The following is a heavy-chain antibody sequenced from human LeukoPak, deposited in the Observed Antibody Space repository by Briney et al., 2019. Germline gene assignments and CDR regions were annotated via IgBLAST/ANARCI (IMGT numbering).Heavy chain of an antibody. CDR2: IYYSGST. J-gene: IGHJ6*03. CDR1: GGSISSSSYY. D-gene: IGHD2-8*01. CDR3: ARGLYSPYYYYYYMDV. Sequence: PSETLSLTCTVSGGSISSSSYYWGWIRQPPGKGLEWIGYIYYSGSTNYNPSLKSRVTISVDTFKNQFSLKLSSVTAADTAVYYCARGLYSPYYYYYYMDVWGKGTTVTVSS. V-gene: IGHV4-61*05.